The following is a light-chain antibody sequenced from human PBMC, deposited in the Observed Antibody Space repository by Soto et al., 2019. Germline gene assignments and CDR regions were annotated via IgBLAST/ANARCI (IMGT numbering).Light chain of an antibody. V-gene: IGKV1-33*01. Sequence: DIQMTQSPSSLSASVGDRVTIACQSSHDVSWNLNWFQQKPGEAPKLMIYDASNLERGVTSRFSGSGSGTDFTITISSLQTKDVATYYCQQYTTMLSFGGGTEVDLK. CDR2: DAS. CDR3: QQYTTMLS. CDR1: HDVSWN. J-gene: IGKJ4*01.